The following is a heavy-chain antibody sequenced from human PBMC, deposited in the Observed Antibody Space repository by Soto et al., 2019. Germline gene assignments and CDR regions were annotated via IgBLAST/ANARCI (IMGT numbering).Heavy chain of an antibody. CDR3: ARLVVVAPVANA. J-gene: IGHJ5*02. CDR1: GGSINYNSYY. CDR2: IFYTGTT. D-gene: IGHD2-2*01. Sequence: SETLSLTCSVSGGSINYNSYYWGWIRQPPGKGLEWVGGIFYTGTTYYSPSLKDRVTTSVDTSKNSFSLNLTSVTAADTAVYFCARLVVVAPVANAWGQGTLVTVSS. V-gene: IGHV4-39*02.